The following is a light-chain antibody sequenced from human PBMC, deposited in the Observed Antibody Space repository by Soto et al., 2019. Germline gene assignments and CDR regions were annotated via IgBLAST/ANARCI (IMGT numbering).Light chain of an antibody. CDR3: QHYGSSPPT. V-gene: IGKV3-20*01. Sequence: EIVLTQSPGTLSLSPGERATLSCRASQNVYNNYLAWYQQKPGQAPRLLINGASSRATGIPDRFSGRESGTYFPHTISRLEPEDYEMYYCQHYGSSPPTFGEGPMEA. CDR1: QNVYNNY. CDR2: GAS. J-gene: IGKJ4*02.